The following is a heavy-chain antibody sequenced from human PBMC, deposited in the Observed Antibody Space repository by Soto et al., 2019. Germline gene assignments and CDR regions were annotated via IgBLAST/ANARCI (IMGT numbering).Heavy chain of an antibody. CDR1: GGSISSSY. D-gene: IGHD2-15*01. CDR2: IHYIGST. J-gene: IGHJ4*02. V-gene: IGHV4-59*08. Sequence: SETLSLTWTVSGGSISSSYWSWIRQPPGKGLEWIGYIHYIGSTNYNPSLKSQVTISLDTSKNQFSLKLRSVTAADTAVYYCARHGLRCSGGSCYSDFYFDYWGQGTRVTVSS. CDR3: ARHGLRCSGGSCYSDFYFDY.